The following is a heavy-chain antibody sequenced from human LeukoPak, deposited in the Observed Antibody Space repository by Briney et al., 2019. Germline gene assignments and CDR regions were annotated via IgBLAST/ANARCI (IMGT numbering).Heavy chain of an antibody. J-gene: IGHJ4*02. V-gene: IGHV3-20*04. Sequence: GGSLRLSCAAYGFAFDDYGMGRVRQAPGKEMEWGSGINWNGGSTGYADSVKGRFTISRDNAKNSLYLQMNSLRAEDTALYYCARADSTGYFLGHFDYWGQGTLVTVSS. CDR2: INWNGGST. CDR3: ARADSTGYFLGHFDY. D-gene: IGHD3-22*01. CDR1: GFAFDDYG.